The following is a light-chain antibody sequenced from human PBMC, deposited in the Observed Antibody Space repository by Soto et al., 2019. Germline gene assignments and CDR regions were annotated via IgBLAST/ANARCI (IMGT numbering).Light chain of an antibody. J-gene: IGKJ5*01. CDR2: DAS. CDR3: QQYENLPT. V-gene: IGKV1-33*01. CDR1: QSSYNY. Sequence: DIQMTQSPSSLSASIGDRFTITCRASQSSYNYLNWYQQKPGRAPKLLIYDASNLEAGVPSRFRGSGSGTDFTFTISRLQPEDIATYYCQQYENLPTFGQGTRLEIK.